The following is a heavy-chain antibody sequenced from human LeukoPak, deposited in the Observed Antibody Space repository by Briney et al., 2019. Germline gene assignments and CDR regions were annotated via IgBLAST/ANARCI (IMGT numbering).Heavy chain of an antibody. J-gene: IGHJ4*02. D-gene: IGHD5-12*01. CDR3: TTDSGYASGY. V-gene: IGHV3-15*01. CDR2: IKSKTDGGIT. Sequence: GGSLRLSCAASGFTFSNAWMSWVRQAPGKGLEWVGRIKSKTDGGITDYAAPVKGGFTISRDDSKNTLYLQMNSLKTEDTAVHYCTTDSGYASGYWGQGTLVTVSS. CDR1: GFTFSNAW.